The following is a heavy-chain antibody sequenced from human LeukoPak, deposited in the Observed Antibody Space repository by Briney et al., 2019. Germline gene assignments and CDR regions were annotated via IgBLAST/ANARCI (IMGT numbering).Heavy chain of an antibody. CDR3: AKYGNSGWVIDN. CDR2: IYYTGGT. V-gene: IGHV4-59*08. Sequence: SETLSLTCTVSGGSIGSDYWTWIRQPPGKGLEYIGYIYYTGGTNYNPSLKSRVTISVDTSKNHFSLKLSSVTAADTAVYFCAKYGNSGWVIDNWGQGTPVAVSS. CDR1: GGSIGSDY. D-gene: IGHD6-19*01. J-gene: IGHJ4*02.